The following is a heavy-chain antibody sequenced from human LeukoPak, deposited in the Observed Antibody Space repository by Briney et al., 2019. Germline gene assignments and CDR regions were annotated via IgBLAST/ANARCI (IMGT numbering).Heavy chain of an antibody. Sequence: GASVKVSCKASGYTFTGYYMHWVRQAPGQGLEWMGWINPNSGGTNYAQKFQGRVTIAADESTSTAYMELSSLRSEDTAVYYCAALIVTPEGDYFDYWGQGTLVSVSS. D-gene: IGHD4-23*01. J-gene: IGHJ4*02. CDR1: GYTFTGYY. CDR3: AALIVTPEGDYFDY. V-gene: IGHV1-2*02. CDR2: INPNSGGT.